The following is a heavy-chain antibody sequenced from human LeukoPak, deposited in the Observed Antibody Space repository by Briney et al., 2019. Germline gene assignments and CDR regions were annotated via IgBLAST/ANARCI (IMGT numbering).Heavy chain of an antibody. J-gene: IGHJ4*02. D-gene: IGHD2-21*02. V-gene: IGHV3-23*01. CDR1: GFTFINYG. CDR2: ISRTGGRT. Sequence: PGGSLRLSCAASGFTFINYGMSWVRHAPAKGLELVSAISRTGGRTDYADSVKGRFTISRDNSQNTLYLHISSLRVEDTAKYNCAKDDLGDCPPLFDSWGQGTLVTVSS. CDR3: AKDDLGDCPPLFDS.